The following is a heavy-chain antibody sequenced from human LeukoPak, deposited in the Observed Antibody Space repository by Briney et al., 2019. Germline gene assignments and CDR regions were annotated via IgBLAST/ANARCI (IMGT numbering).Heavy chain of an antibody. CDR1: GFTFSSYG. Sequence: GGSLRLSCAASGFTFSSYGMHWVRQAPGKGLEWVAVISCDGSNKYYADSVKGRFTISRDNSKNTLYLQMNSLRAEDTAVYYCAKDIAAAGRDDAFDIWGQGTMVTVSS. CDR2: ISCDGSNK. CDR3: AKDIAAAGRDDAFDI. V-gene: IGHV3-30*18. D-gene: IGHD6-13*01. J-gene: IGHJ3*02.